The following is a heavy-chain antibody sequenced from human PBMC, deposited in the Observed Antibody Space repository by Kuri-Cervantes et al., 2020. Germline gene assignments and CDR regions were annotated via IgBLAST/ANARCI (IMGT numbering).Heavy chain of an antibody. V-gene: IGHV3-30*03. Sequence: SWAASGCTSSSYGMHWVRQAPDKGVKWVAVISNDGSNNYYAYSVKGLFTISRNNSKNTLNLQMNSLRAEDTAVYYCARDPRPSLTFYDYYGMDVWGQGTPVTVSS. CDR3: ARDPRPSLTFYDYYGMDV. J-gene: IGHJ6*02. D-gene: IGHD2-2*01. CDR2: ISNDGSNN. CDR1: GCTSSSYG.